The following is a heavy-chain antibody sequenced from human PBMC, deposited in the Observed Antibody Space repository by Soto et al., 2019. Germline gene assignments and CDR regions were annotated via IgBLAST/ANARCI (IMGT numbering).Heavy chain of an antibody. J-gene: IGHJ4*02. CDR3: ARDKDQYDFWGGTLDS. V-gene: IGHV3-30-3*01. D-gene: IGHD3-3*01. CDR2: ISYDGGNK. Sequence: QLVESGGGVGQPERSLKLSCTASNFVFSVYSLHWVRQAPGKGLEWVALISYDGGNKYYADSVKGRFTISRDNSKNTLYLQMTSLRREDTAVYYCARDKDQYDFWGGTLDSWGQGTLVTVSS. CDR1: NFVFSVYS.